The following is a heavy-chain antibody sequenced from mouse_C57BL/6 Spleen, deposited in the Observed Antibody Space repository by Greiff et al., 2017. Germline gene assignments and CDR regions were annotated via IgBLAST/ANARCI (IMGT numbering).Heavy chain of an antibody. J-gene: IGHJ2*01. CDR3: ARGGLIYYYGSSPFDY. D-gene: IGHD1-1*01. Sequence: VKLMESGAELMKPGASVKLSCKATGYTFTGYWIEWVKQRPGHGLEWIGEILPGSGSTNYNEKFKGKATFTADTSSNTAYMQLSSLTTEDSAIYYCARGGLIYYYGSSPFDYWGQGTTLTVSS. CDR2: ILPGSGST. CDR1: GYTFTGYW. V-gene: IGHV1-9*01.